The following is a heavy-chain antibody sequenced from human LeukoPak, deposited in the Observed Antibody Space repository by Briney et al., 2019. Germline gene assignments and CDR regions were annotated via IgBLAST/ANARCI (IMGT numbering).Heavy chain of an antibody. J-gene: IGHJ3*02. Sequence: PSETLSLTCTVSGGSISSYYWSWIRQPPGKGLEWIGYIYYSGSTNYNPSLKSRVTISVDTSKNQFSLKLSSVTAADTAVYYCARAGSDIVVVPAAIGAFDIWGQGAMVTVSS. D-gene: IGHD2-2*01. CDR3: ARAGSDIVVVPAAIGAFDI. CDR2: IYYSGST. CDR1: GGSISSYY. V-gene: IGHV4-59*12.